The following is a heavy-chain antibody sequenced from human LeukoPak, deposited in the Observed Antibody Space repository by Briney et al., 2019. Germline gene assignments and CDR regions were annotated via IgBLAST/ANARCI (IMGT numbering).Heavy chain of an antibody. D-gene: IGHD2-2*02. CDR3: ARDRAYCSSTSCYKGWDY. CDR1: GYTFTSYA. CDR2: INAGNGNT. V-gene: IGHV1-3*01. Sequence: ASVKVSCKASGYTFTSYAMHWVRQAPGQRLEWMGWINAGNGNTKYSQKFQGRVTITRDTSASTAYVELSSLRSEDTAVYYCARDRAYCSSTSCYKGWDYWGQGTLVTVSS. J-gene: IGHJ4*02.